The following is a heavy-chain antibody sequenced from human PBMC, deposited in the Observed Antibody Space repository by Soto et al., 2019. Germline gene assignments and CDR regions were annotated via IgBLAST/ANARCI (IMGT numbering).Heavy chain of an antibody. CDR3: ARAARSSHYYYYGMGV. Sequence: SVKVSCKVSGGTFSSYAISWVRHAPGQGLEWMGGIIPIFGTANYAQKFQGRVTITADESTRTAYMELSSLRSVDTAVYYCARAARSSHYYYYGMGVWDQETTGAVSS. J-gene: IGHJ6*02. CDR1: GGTFSSYA. D-gene: IGHD3-10*01. CDR2: IIPIFGTA. V-gene: IGHV1-69*13.